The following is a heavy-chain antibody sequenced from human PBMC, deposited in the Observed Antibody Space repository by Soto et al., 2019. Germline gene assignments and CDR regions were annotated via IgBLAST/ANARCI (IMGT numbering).Heavy chain of an antibody. Sequence: GASLKVSCKASGYTFTTFAMHWGRQAPGQRLEWMGWINADNGNTKYSQKFQGRVTITRDTSASTAYMELSSLRSEDTAVYYCARGPKSVNYFLSSFDYWGQGTLVTVSS. CDR3: ARGPKSVNYFLSSFDY. V-gene: IGHV1-3*01. J-gene: IGHJ4*02. CDR2: INADNGNT. CDR1: GYTFTTFA. D-gene: IGHD1-26*01.